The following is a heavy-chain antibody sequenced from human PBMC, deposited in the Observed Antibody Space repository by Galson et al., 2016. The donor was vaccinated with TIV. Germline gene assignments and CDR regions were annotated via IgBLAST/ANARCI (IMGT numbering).Heavy chain of an antibody. Sequence: SLRLSCAASGFTFSNARMNWVRQAPGKGLEWVGRSKSKRDGGTTDYAAPVKGRFAISRDDSKNTLYLEMNSLNTEDTAVHYCATEYYLASVPDPLVGYYGIDVWGQGTTVTVS. V-gene: IGHV3-15*01. J-gene: IGHJ6*01. CDR1: GFTFSNAR. D-gene: IGHD3-10*01. CDR2: SKSKRDGGTT. CDR3: ATEYYLASVPDPLVGYYGIDV.